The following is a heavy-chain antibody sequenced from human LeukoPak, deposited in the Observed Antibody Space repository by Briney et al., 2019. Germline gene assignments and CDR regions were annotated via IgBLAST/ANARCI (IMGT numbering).Heavy chain of an antibody. CDR2: IIPIFGTA. Sequence: SVKVSCKASGYTFTGYYMHWVRQAPGQGLEWMGGIIPIFGTANYAQKFQGRVTITADKSTSTAYMELSSLRSEDTAVYYCARADFPASYYYYYMDVWGKGTTVTVSS. CDR3: ARADFPASYYYYYMDV. V-gene: IGHV1-69*06. J-gene: IGHJ6*03. CDR1: GYTFTGYY. D-gene: IGHD3/OR15-3a*01.